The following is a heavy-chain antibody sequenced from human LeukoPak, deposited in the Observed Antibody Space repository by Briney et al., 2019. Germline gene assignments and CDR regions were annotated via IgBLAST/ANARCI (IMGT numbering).Heavy chain of an antibody. CDR1: GFSFSDHG. J-gene: IGHJ4*02. Sequence: PGGSLRLSCAASGFSFSDHGVHWVRQAPGKGLEWVAFLRHDGSNKNYADSVKGRFTVSRDNSKNTVSLQMNSLRIEDTAMYYCAKDYIAYGSGSFCHYWGQGTLVTVSS. CDR2: LRHDGSNK. V-gene: IGHV3-30*02. D-gene: IGHD3-10*01. CDR3: AKDYIAYGSGSFCHY.